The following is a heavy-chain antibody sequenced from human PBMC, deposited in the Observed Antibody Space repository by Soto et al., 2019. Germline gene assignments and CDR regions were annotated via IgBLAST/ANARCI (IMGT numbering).Heavy chain of an antibody. CDR1: GGTFSSYA. D-gene: IGHD3-16*01. J-gene: IGHJ6*02. V-gene: IGHV1-69*13. Sequence: SVKVSCKASGGTFSSYAISWVRQAPGQGLEWMGGIIPIFGTANYAQKFQGRVTITADESTSIAYMELSSLRSEDTAVYYCALYSLSSYGMDVWGQGTTVTVSS. CDR2: IIPIFGTA. CDR3: ALYSLSSYGMDV.